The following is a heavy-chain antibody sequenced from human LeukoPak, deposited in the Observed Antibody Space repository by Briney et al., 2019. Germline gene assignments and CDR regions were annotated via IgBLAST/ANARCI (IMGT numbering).Heavy chain of an antibody. CDR3: VWSGYYRADY. Sequence: ASVKVSCKASGGTFSSYAISWVRQAPGQGLEWMGRIDPNSGGTNFAQKFQDRVTMTRDTSISTAYMELSRLRSDDTAVYYCVWSGYYRADYWGQGTLVTVSS. V-gene: IGHV1-2*06. D-gene: IGHD3-3*01. CDR1: GGTFSSYA. J-gene: IGHJ4*02. CDR2: IDPNSGGT.